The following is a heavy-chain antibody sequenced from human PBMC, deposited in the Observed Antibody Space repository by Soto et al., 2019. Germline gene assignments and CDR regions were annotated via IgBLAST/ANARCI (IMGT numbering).Heavy chain of an antibody. CDR1: GFTFSSYA. D-gene: IGHD5-18*01. CDR2: ISGSGGST. CDR3: AKGDLYSYGPRWFDP. Sequence: MRLSCAASGFTFSSYAMSWVRQAPGKGLEWVSAISGSGGSTYYADSVKGRFTISRDNSKNTLYLQMNSLRAEDTAVYYCAKGDLYSYGPRWFDPWGQGTLVTVSS. V-gene: IGHV3-23*01. J-gene: IGHJ5*02.